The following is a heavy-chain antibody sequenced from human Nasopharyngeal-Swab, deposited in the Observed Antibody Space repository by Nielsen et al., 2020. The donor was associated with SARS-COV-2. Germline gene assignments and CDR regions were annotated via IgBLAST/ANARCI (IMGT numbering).Heavy chain of an antibody. CDR2: ISYDGSNK. J-gene: IGHJ6*02. CDR3: ALLAAGDYYYYYGMDV. D-gene: IGHD6-13*01. V-gene: IGHV3-30*03. CDR1: GFTFSSYG. Sequence: GGSLRLSCAASGFTFSSYGMHWVRQAPGKGLEWVAVISYDGSNKYYADSVKGRFTISRDNSKNTLYLQMNSLRAEDTAGYYCALLAAGDYYYYYGMDVWGQGTTVTVSS.